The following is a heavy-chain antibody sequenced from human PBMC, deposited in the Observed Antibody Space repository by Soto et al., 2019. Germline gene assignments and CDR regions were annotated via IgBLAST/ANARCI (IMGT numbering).Heavy chain of an antibody. V-gene: IGHV5-51*01. CDR1: DTTHW. J-gene: IGHJ6*02. Sequence: GESLKISCKASDTTHWIGWVRQKPGKGLEWTGIIYPGDSDTKYSPSFQGQVTISVDKSISTAYLHLSSLKASDTATYYCARLVNYYSGMDVWGLGPTVTAP. CDR2: IYPGDSDT. CDR3: ARLVNYYSGMDV.